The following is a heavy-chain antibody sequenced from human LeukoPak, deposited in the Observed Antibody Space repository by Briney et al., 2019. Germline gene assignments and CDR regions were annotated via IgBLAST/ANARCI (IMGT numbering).Heavy chain of an antibody. CDR3: ARAYNGYDYP. J-gene: IGHJ5*02. Sequence: SETLSLTCAVYDGSFSDYYWTWIRQPPGKGLEWIGEVNHSGSTNFNPSLKSRVTISVDTSKNQFSLKVTSVTAADTALYYCARAYNGYDYPWGQGTLVTVSS. V-gene: IGHV4-34*01. D-gene: IGHD5-12*01. CDR2: VNHSGST. CDR1: DGSFSDYY.